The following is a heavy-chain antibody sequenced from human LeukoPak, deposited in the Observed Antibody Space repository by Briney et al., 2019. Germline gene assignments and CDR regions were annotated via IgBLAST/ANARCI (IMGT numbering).Heavy chain of an antibody. CDR2: IYTSGST. CDR1: GGSISSGSYY. J-gene: IGHJ5*02. Sequence: KPSETLSLTCTVSGGSISSGSYYWSWIRQPAGKGLEWIGRIYTSGSTNYNPSLKSRVTISVDTSKNQFSLKLSSVTAPDTAVYYCARRLVMTLIHNWFDPWGQGTLVTVSS. V-gene: IGHV4-61*02. CDR3: ARRLVMTLIHNWFDP. D-gene: IGHD3-9*01.